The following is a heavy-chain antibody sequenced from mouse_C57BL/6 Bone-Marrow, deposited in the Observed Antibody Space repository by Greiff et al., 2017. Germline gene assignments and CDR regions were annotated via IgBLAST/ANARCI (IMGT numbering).Heavy chain of an antibody. CDR2: IYPGDGDT. CDR3: AIPYDYEWFAY. D-gene: IGHD2-4*01. CDR1: GYAFSSSW. J-gene: IGHJ3*01. V-gene: IGHV1-82*01. Sequence: QVQLQQSGPELVKPGASVKISCKASGYAFSSSWMNWVKQRPSKGLEWIGRIYPGDGDTNYNGKFKGKATLTADKSSSTAYMQLSSLTSEDSAVYFCAIPYDYEWFAYWGQGTLVTVSA.